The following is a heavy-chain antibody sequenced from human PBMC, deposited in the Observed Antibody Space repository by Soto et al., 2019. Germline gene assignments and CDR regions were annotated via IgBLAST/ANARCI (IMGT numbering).Heavy chain of an antibody. CDR3: AHESQIGNYFDY. V-gene: IGHV2-5*02. CDR2: IYWDDDK. D-gene: IGHD2-15*01. Sequence: KESGPTLVKPTQTLTLTCTFSGFALSTTGVGVGWIRQPPGKALEWLAVIYWDDDKRYSPSLKNRLTITKDTSENQVVLTLTNLDPVDTATYYCAHESQIGNYFDYWGQGTLVTVSS. CDR1: GFALSTTGVG. J-gene: IGHJ4*02.